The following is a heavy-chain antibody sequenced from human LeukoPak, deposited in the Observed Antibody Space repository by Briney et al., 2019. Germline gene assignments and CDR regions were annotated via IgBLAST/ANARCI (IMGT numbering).Heavy chain of an antibody. J-gene: IGHJ4*02. CDR2: INHSGST. D-gene: IGHD3-10*01. CDR3: ARGYGSGSYRYYFDY. V-gene: IGHV4-4*02. CDR1: GFIFSSYW. Sequence: GSLRLSCAASGFIFSSYWMSWVRQAPGKGLEWIGEINHSGSTNYNPSLKSRVTMSVDTSRNQFSLKLSSVTAADTAVYYCARGYGSGSYRYYFDYWGQGTLVTVSS.